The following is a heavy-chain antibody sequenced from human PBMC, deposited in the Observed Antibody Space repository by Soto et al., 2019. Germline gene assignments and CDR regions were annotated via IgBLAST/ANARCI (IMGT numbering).Heavy chain of an antibody. CDR1: GFTFSSDW. CDR3: VRTSLVVAAATREDY. V-gene: IGHV3-74*01. CDR2: INSDGSST. J-gene: IGHJ4*02. Sequence: EVQLVESGGGLVQPGRSLRLSCAASGFTFSSDWMHWVRQAPGKGLVWVSRINSDGSSTSYADSVKGRFTISRDNAKNTLYLQMNSLRAEDTAVYYCVRTSLVVAAATREDYWGQGTLVTVSS. D-gene: IGHD2-15*01.